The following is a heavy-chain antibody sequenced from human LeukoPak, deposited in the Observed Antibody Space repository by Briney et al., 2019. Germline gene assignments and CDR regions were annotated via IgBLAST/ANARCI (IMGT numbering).Heavy chain of an antibody. CDR3: ARYYGSYNWFDP. D-gene: IGHD3-10*01. J-gene: IGHJ5*02. CDR2: ITYGGST. V-gene: IGHV4-59*01. Sequence: SETLSLTCTVSGGSISSYYWTWVRQPPEKGLEWIGYITYGGSTNYNPSLKSRVTISIDTSRNQFSLKLSSVTAADTALYYCARYYGSYNWFDPWGQGTQVTVSS. CDR1: GGSISSYY.